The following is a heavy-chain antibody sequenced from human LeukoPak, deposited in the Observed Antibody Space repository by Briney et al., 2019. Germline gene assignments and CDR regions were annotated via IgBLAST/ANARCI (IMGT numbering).Heavy chain of an antibody. CDR1: GYTFTGYY. V-gene: IGHV1-2*02. D-gene: IGHD5-18*01. CDR2: INPNSGGT. Sequence: ASVKVSCKASGYTFTGYYMHWVRQAPGQGLEWMGWINPNSGGTNYAQKFQGRVTMTMETSISTAYMELSRLRSDDTAVYYCARDLQDTAMAGWFDPWGQGTLATLSS. J-gene: IGHJ5*02. CDR3: ARDLQDTAMAGWFDP.